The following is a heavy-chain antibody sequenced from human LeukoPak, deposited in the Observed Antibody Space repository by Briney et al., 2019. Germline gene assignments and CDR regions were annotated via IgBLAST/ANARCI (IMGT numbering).Heavy chain of an antibody. CDR3: ARRKNYYDSSAYYTIYYFDY. J-gene: IGHJ4*02. CDR2: ISSSGTTI. D-gene: IGHD3-22*01. Sequence: GGSLRLSCTASEFTFRSYAMSWVRQAPGKGLEWVSYISSSGTTISSADSVKGRFTISRDNAKNSLYLQLNSLRAEDTAVYYCARRKNYYDSSAYYTIYYFDYWGQGTLVTVSS. CDR1: EFTFRSYA. V-gene: IGHV3-48*04.